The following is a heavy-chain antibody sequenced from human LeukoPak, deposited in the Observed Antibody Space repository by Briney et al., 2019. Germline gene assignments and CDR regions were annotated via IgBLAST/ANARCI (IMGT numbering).Heavy chain of an antibody. CDR1: GFTFIDFA. CDR2: ISASGTIT. D-gene: IGHD1-1*01. J-gene: IGHJ4*02. Sequence: GGSLRLSCAASGFTFIDFAMSWVRQAPGKGLEWVSTISASGTITHYADSVKGRCTISRDYSQNTLYLQLNSLRAEDTAVYYCAYLGLSSDWNDVPGPQIDYWGQGTLVTVSS. CDR3: AYLGLSSDWNDVPGPQIDY. V-gene: IGHV3-23*01.